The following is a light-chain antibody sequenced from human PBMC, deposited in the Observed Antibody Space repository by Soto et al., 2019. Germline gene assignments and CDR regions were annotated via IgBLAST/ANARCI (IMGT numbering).Light chain of an antibody. CDR3: QQYNLWPRS. V-gene: IGKV3D-15*01. CDR2: GAS. CDR1: QSLHNN. Sequence: EIVMTQSPATLSVSPGEGVALSCRASQSLHNNLAWYQQTPGQAPRLLIYGASTRATGIPTRFSGSGSGTEFTLTISSLQSEDFAVYYCQQYNLWPRSFGGGTKVEIK. J-gene: IGKJ4*01.